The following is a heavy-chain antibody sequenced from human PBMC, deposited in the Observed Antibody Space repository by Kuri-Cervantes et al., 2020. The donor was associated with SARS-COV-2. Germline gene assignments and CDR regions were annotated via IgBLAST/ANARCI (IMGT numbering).Heavy chain of an antibody. V-gene: IGHV4-34*01. D-gene: IGHD1-26*01. Sequence: SQTLSLTCAVYGGTFSGYSWSCIRQPPGKEREWIGEMNDSGSTNYNPSLKSRVPISVDTSKNQFSLNLSSVTAAVTAVYYCERALPWDLRGNDAFDIWGQGTMVTVSS. J-gene: IGHJ3*02. CDR2: MNDSGST. CDR3: ERALPWDLRGNDAFDI. CDR1: GGTFSGYS.